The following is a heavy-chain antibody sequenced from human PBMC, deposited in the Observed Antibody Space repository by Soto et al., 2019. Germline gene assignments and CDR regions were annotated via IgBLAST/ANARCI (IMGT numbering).Heavy chain of an antibody. CDR2: IIPIFGTA. CDR1: GGTFSSYA. V-gene: IGHV1-69*13. J-gene: IGHJ6*02. Sequence: SVKVSCKASGGTFSSYAISWVRQAPGQGLEWMGGIIPIFGTANYAQKFQGRVTITADESTSTTYMELSSLRSEDTAVYYCARGLDYYYGMDAWGQGTTVTVSS. CDR3: ARGLDYYYGMDA.